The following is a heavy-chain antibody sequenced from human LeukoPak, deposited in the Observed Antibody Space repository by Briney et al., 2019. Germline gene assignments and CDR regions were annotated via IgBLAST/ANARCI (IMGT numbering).Heavy chain of an antibody. V-gene: IGHV1-2*02. CDR3: ARAPSYCGGDCYSYFDY. Sequence: ASVKVSCKASGYTFTGYYMHWVRQAPGQGLEWMGWINPNSGGTNYAQKFQGRVTMTRDTSISTAYMEPSRLRSDDTAVYYCARAPSYCGGDCYSYFDYWGQGTLVTVSS. CDR2: INPNSGGT. D-gene: IGHD2-21*02. CDR1: GYTFTGYY. J-gene: IGHJ4*02.